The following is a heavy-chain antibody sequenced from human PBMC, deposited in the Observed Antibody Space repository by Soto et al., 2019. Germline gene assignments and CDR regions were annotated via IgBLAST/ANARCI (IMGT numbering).Heavy chain of an antibody. CDR3: ARPHRYSRYYYYGMDV. CDR2: IIPIFGTA. CDR1: GGTFSSYA. J-gene: IGHJ6*02. Sequence: ASVKVSCKASGGTFSSYAISWVRQAPGQGLEWMGGIIPIFGTANYAQKFQGRVTNTADESTSTAYMELSSLRSEDTAVYYCARPHRYSRYYYYGMDVWGQGTTVTAP. V-gene: IGHV1-69*13. D-gene: IGHD6-13*01.